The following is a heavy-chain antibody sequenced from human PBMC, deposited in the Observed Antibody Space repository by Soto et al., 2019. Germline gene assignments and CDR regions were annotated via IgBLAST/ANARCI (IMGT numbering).Heavy chain of an antibody. J-gene: IGHJ5*02. CDR2: INHSGTT. CDR3: ARGIDSITIFGVVILRHNCFAP. D-gene: IGHD3-3*01. V-gene: IGHV4-34*01. CDR1: GGLFSGYY. Sequence: SEALSVTCAVYGGLFSGYYWRWIRQPPGKGLEWIGEINHSGTTNYNPSLQSRVTISVATSKNQVSLKLSSVTATDTAVYYWARGIDSITIFGVVILRHNCFAPCGQAPLVT.